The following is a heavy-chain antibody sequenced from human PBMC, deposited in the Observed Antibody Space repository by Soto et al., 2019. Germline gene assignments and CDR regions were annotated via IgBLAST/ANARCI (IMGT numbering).Heavy chain of an antibody. CDR1: GLSVANNY. CDR3: VRGMGTSVVRVAFDI. J-gene: IGHJ3*02. CDR2: IYSGGDT. V-gene: IGHV3-66*01. Sequence: GGSLRLSCAAAGLSVANNYLTWVRQAPGKGLEWVSVIYSGGDTYYADSVKGRFTISRDNSKNALYLQMNSLRAEDTATYYCVRGMGTSVVRVAFDIWGQGTMVTVSS. D-gene: IGHD2-2*01.